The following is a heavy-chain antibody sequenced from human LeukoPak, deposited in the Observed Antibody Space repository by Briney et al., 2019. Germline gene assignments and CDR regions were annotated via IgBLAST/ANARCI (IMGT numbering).Heavy chain of an antibody. CDR3: ARFNYGDYVSIDY. J-gene: IGHJ4*02. Sequence: SETLSLTCAVPGYSISSAYYWGWIRQPPGKGLEWIGSIYHSGSTYYNPSLKSRVTISVDTSKNQFSLKLSSVTAADTAVYYCARFNYGDYVSIDYWGQGTLVTVSS. D-gene: IGHD4-17*01. CDR1: GYSISSAYY. CDR2: IYHSGST. V-gene: IGHV4-38-2*01.